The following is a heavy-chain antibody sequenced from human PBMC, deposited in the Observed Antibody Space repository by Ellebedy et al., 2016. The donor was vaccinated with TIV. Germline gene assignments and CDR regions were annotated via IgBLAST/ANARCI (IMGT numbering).Heavy chain of an antibody. V-gene: IGHV4-59*01. CDR1: GGSISNYY. CDR3: AREGNGYAYVDS. J-gene: IGHJ4*02. Sequence: MPSETLSLTCTVSGGSISNYYWSWIRQPPGKGLEWIGHIFESGSTMYNPSLKRRVTLSIDTSKKQFSLRLTSVRAADTAVYCCAREGNGYAYVDSWGQGTLVTVSS. D-gene: IGHD5-12*01. CDR2: IFESGST.